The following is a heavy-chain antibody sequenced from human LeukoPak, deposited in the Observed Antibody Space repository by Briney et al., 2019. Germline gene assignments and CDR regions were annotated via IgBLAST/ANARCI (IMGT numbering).Heavy chain of an antibody. Sequence: SETLSLTCTVSGGSISSGSYYWSWILQPAGKGLEWIGRIYTSGSTNYNPSLKSRVTISVDTSKNQFSLKLSSVTAADTAVYYCAREQPRPSDFWSGYLDYWGQGTLVTVSS. CDR1: GGSISSGSYY. CDR3: AREQPRPSDFWSGYLDY. CDR2: IYTSGST. D-gene: IGHD3-3*01. V-gene: IGHV4-61*02. J-gene: IGHJ4*02.